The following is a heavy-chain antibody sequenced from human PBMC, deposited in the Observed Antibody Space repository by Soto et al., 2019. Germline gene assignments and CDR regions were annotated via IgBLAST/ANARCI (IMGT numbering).Heavy chain of an antibody. CDR3: AKDKGDGAVTPTNGFDI. J-gene: IGHJ3*02. D-gene: IGHD4-17*01. V-gene: IGHV3-9*01. Sequence: EVQLVESGGDLVQPGGSLRLFCAASGFTFDDYAMHWVRQVPGKGLEWVSGLAWSSGAIGYADSVKGRFIIARDNAKNSLSLQMNSLRPEDTALYYCAKDKGDGAVTPTNGFDIWGQGTMVTVSS. CDR1: GFTFDDYA. CDR2: LAWSSGAI.